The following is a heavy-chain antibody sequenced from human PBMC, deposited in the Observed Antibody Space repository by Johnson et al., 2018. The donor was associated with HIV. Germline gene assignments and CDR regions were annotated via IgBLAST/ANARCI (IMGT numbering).Heavy chain of an antibody. V-gene: IGHV3-30-3*01. Sequence: QVQLVESGGGVVQPGRSLRLSCAASGFSFTKYAMHWVRQAPGKGLEWVAIISYDGNNKYYADSVKGRFTISRDNSKNTLYLQMNSLRAEDTAVYYCAKDADRFLEWVEAFDIWGQGTMVTVS. J-gene: IGHJ3*02. D-gene: IGHD3-3*01. CDR1: GFSFTKYA. CDR2: ISYDGNNK. CDR3: AKDADRFLEWVEAFDI.